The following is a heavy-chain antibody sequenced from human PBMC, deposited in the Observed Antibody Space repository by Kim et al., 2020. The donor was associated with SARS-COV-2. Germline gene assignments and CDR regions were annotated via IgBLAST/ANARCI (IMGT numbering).Heavy chain of an antibody. CDR3: ARGGDYYDSSGYYYATN. CDR1: GGSISSYY. D-gene: IGHD3-22*01. Sequence: SETLSLTCTVSGGSISSYYWSWIRQPPGKGLEWIGYIYYSGSTNYNPSLKSRVTISVDTSKNQFSLKLSSVTAADTAVYYCARGGDYYDSSGYYYATNWGQGTLVTVSS. V-gene: IGHV4-59*01. CDR2: IYYSGST. J-gene: IGHJ4*02.